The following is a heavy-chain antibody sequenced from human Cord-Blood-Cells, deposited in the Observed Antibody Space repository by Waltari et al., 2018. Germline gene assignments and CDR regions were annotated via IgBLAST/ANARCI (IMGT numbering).Heavy chain of an antibody. CDR3: ARLGGRFSGSYYWFDP. Sequence: QVQLQESGPGLVKPSETLSLTCAVSGYSISSGYYWGWIRQPPGKGVEWIGRIYHSGGAYYKRAGKGRVTISGERAKKQWYLKLSSVTAADTAGDYCARLGGRFSGSYYWFDPWGQGTLVTVSS. CDR1: GYSISSGYY. CDR2: IYHSGGA. D-gene: IGHD1-26*01. V-gene: IGHV4-38-2*01. J-gene: IGHJ5*02.